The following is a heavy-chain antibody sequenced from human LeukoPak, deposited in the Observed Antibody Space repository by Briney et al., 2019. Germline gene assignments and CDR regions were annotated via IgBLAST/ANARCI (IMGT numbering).Heavy chain of an antibody. Sequence: GGSLRLSCAASGFTFSSYWMHWVRQAPGKGLVWVSRINSDGSSTSYADSVKGRFTLSRDNSKNTLYLQMNSLRAEDTALYYCARGPRALEHSTQYFDYWGQGTLVTVSS. CDR1: GFTFSSYW. V-gene: IGHV3-74*01. CDR2: INSDGSST. D-gene: IGHD1/OR15-1a*01. CDR3: ARGPRALEHSTQYFDY. J-gene: IGHJ4*02.